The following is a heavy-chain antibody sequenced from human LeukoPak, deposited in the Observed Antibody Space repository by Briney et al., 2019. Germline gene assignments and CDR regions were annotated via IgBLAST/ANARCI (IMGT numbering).Heavy chain of an antibody. J-gene: IGHJ4*02. CDR3: ARDRVFGGSYYWVY. CDR2: ISAYNGNT. Sequence: ASVKVSCKASGYTFTSYGISWVRQAPGQGLEWMGWISAYNGNTNSAQKLQGRVTMTTDTSTSTAYMELRSLRSDDTAVYYCARDRVFGGSYYWVYWGQGTLVTVSS. V-gene: IGHV1-18*01. D-gene: IGHD3-10*01. CDR1: GYTFTSYG.